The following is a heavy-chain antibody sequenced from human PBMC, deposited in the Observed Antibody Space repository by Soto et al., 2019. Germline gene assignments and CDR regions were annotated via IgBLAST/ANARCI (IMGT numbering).Heavy chain of an antibody. V-gene: IGHV1-69*01. CDR1: GGTFSSHV. CDR2: IIPIFGIP. J-gene: IGHJ5*02. Sequence: QVQLVQSGAEVKKPGSSVKVSCKAAGGTFSSHVISWVRQAPGQGLEWMGGIIPIFGIPHYAQKFQGRVTITADDSTSTAYMELSSLRSEDTAVYYCAREGDDSLAAFNWLAPWGQGTLVTVSS. D-gene: IGHD2-15*01. CDR3: AREGDDSLAAFNWLAP.